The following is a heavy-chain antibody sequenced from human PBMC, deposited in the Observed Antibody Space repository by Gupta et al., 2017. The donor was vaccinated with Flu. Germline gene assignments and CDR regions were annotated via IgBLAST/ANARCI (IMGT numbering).Heavy chain of an antibody. CDR1: GFTFSSYG. CDR2: IWYDGSNK. V-gene: IGHV3-33*01. D-gene: IGHD6-6*01. Sequence: QVQLVESGGGVVQPGRSLRLSCAASGFTFSSYGMQWVGRAPGKGLEWVAVIWYDGSNKYYADSVKGRFTISRDNSKNTLYLQMNSLRAEYTAVYYCARGRQLGNYYYYGMDVWGQGTTVTVSS. CDR3: ARGRQLGNYYYYGMDV. J-gene: IGHJ6*02.